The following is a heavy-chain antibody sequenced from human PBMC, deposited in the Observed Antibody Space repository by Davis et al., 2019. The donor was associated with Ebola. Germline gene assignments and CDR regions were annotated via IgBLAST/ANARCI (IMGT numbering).Heavy chain of an antibody. D-gene: IGHD6-19*01. CDR2: IKSDESEK. CDR3: ARLSLYNSGGGGFDP. V-gene: IGHV3-7*03. Sequence: GGSLRLSCAASGFTFSHYWMSWVRQAPGKGPEWVANIKSDESEKFYVDSVKGRFTISRDNVKNSLYLQMNSLRAEDTAVYYCARLSLYNSGGGGFDPWGQGTLVTVSS. CDR1: GFTFSHYW. J-gene: IGHJ5*02.